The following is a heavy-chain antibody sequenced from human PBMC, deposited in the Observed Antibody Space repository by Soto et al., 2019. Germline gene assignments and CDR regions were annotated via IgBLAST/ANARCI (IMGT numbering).Heavy chain of an antibody. D-gene: IGHD3-22*01. CDR3: AREIENLDY. Sequence: PGGSLRLSCAASGFTFSSYAMHWVRQAPGKGLEWVTIISYDGRNKDYADSVKGRFAISRDNSKNTLYLQMNSLRAEDTAVYYCAREIENLDYWGQGTLVTVSS. V-gene: IGHV3-30*01. CDR2: ISYDGRNK. J-gene: IGHJ4*02. CDR1: GFTFSSYA.